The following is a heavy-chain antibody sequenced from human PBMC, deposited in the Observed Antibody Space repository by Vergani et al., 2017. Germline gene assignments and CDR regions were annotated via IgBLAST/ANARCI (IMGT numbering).Heavy chain of an antibody. J-gene: IGHJ6*03. D-gene: IGHD1-7*01. CDR1: GYTFTGYY. Sequence: QVQLVQSGAEVKKPGASVKVSCKASGYTFTGYYMHWVRQAPGQGLEWMGWINPNSGGTNYAQKCQGRVTMTRDTSISTAYMELSRLRSDDTAVYYCARGVTGTTFGYYYYYYMDVWGKGTTVTVSS. CDR3: ARGVTGTTFGYYYYYYMDV. CDR2: INPNSGGT. V-gene: IGHV1-2*02.